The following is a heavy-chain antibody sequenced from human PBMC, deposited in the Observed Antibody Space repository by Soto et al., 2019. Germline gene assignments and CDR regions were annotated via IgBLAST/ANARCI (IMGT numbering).Heavy chain of an antibody. J-gene: IGHJ4*02. D-gene: IGHD5-18*01. V-gene: IGHV1-69*13. CDR2: IIPIFGTA. CDR3: ARLRDRPDTAMAQYYFDY. Sequence: ASVKVSCKASGGTFSSYAISWVRQAPGQGLEWMGGIIPIFGTANYAQKFQGRVTITAGESTSTAYMELSSLRSEDTAVYYCARLRDRPDTAMAQYYFDYWGQGTMVTVSS. CDR1: GGTFSSYA.